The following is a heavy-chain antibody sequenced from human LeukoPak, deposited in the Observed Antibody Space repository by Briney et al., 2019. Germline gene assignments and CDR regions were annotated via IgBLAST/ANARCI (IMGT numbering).Heavy chain of an antibody. J-gene: IGHJ3*02. D-gene: IGHD6-13*01. Sequence: GGSLRLSCAAFGFNYSSYTMNWVRQAPGMGLEWLSYISATRDITYYADSVKGRFTISRDNAKNSLYLQMNSLRAEDTAVYYCAREVSSSWYGAFDIWGQGTMVTVSS. CDR3: AREVSSSWYGAFDI. CDR1: GFNYSSYT. CDR2: ISATRDIT. V-gene: IGHV3-48*04.